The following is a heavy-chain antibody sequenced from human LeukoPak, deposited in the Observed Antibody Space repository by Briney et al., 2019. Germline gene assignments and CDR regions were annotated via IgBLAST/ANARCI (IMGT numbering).Heavy chain of an antibody. D-gene: IGHD6-19*01. V-gene: IGHV3-48*03. J-gene: IGHJ4*02. CDR3: GRENSAWAYFDY. CDR1: GFTFSSYE. CDR2: ISSSGSTI. Sequence: GGSLRLSCAASGFTFSSYEMNWVRQAPGKGLEWVSYISSSGSTIYYADSVKGRFTISRDNAKNSLFLHMNSLRAEDTAVYYCGRENSAWAYFDYWGQGTLVTVSS.